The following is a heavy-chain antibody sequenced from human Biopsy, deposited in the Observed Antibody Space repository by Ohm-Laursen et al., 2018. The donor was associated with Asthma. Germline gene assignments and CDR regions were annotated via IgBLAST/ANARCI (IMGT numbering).Heavy chain of an antibody. D-gene: IGHD3-16*01. CDR3: ANTIGGVAADY. Sequence: TLSLTCTVSGGSTSSSSYYWGWIRQPPGKGLEWIGSIYYNGRTYYNPSLKSRVTISVDTSKKQLSLQLSSVTAADTAVYYCANTIGGVAADYWGQGTLVTVSS. CDR1: GGSTSSSSYY. V-gene: IGHV4-39*01. J-gene: IGHJ4*02. CDR2: IYYNGRT.